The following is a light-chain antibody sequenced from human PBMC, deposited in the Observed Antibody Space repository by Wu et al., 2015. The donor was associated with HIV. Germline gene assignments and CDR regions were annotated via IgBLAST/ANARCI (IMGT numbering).Light chain of an antibody. V-gene: IGKV1-5*03. CDR1: QSINSR. J-gene: IGKJ3*01. CDR3: QQYNNYPLA. Sequence: DIQMTQSPSTLSASVGDRVIITCRASQSINSRLAWYQQKPGKAPKLLIYKASSLESGVPSRFSGSGSGTEFTLTISSLQPDDFATYYCQQYNNYPLAFGPGTKVDIK. CDR2: KAS.